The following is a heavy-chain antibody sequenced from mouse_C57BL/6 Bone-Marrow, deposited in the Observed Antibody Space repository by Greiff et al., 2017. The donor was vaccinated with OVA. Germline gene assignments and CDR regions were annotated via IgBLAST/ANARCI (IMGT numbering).Heavy chain of an antibody. J-gene: IGHJ2*01. CDR2: IYPGDGDT. Sequence: VQVVESGPELVKPGASVKISCKASGYAFSSSWMNWVKQRPGKGLEWIGRIYPGDGDTTYNGKFKGKATLPADKSSSTAYMQLSSLSSEDAAVYVCARHEDGYYASYFDYWGQGTTLTVSS. D-gene: IGHD2-3*01. V-gene: IGHV1-82*01. CDR3: ARHEDGYYASYFDY. CDR1: GYAFSSSW.